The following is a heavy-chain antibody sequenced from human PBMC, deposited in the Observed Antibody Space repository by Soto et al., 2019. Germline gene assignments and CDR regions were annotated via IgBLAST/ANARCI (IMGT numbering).Heavy chain of an antibody. Sequence: GGSLRLSWASSGLSFSAYERNWVRQAPGKGLEWVAYISSGSDTIHCADSVRGRFTVSRDNAKNSLYLQMNSLRVEDTALYYCARDRAAGGYWGQGTLVTVS. CDR3: ARDRAAGGY. D-gene: IGHD6-13*01. V-gene: IGHV3-48*03. CDR2: ISSGSDTI. J-gene: IGHJ4*02. CDR1: GLSFSAYE.